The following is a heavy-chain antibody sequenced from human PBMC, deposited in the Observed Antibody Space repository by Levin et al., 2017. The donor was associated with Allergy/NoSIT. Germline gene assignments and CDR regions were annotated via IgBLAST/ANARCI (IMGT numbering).Heavy chain of an antibody. V-gene: IGHV3-74*01. CDR2: IFSDGRNT. CDR1: AFTLSNNW. Sequence: GGSLRLSCTASAFTLSNNWMHWVRQTPGKGLVWVSRIFSDGRNTNYADSVKGRFTISRDDAKNTLYLQMNSLRVEDTAVYYCAREVRGNWYFDIWGRGTLVTVSS. CDR3: AREVRGNWYFDI. D-gene: IGHD1-1*01. J-gene: IGHJ2*01.